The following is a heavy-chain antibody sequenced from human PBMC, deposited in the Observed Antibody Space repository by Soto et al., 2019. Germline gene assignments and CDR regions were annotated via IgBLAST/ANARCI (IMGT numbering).Heavy chain of an antibody. CDR3: ARGGVLTNVYSYYGMDV. Sequence: QVQLVESGGGLVKPGGSLRLSCVASGFMFSDYYMSWILQAPGKGLEYISCISTTSSYTNYADSVEGRFTISRDNAKESVYLQLNSLRLEDTAVYYCARGGVLTNVYSYYGMDVWGQGTTVTVSS. CDR2: ISTTSSYT. CDR1: GFMFSDYY. V-gene: IGHV3-11*05. J-gene: IGHJ6*02. D-gene: IGHD3-10*01.